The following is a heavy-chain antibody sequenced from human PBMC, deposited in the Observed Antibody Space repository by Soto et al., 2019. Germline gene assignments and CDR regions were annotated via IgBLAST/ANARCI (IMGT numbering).Heavy chain of an antibody. CDR1: GYSFTSYW. D-gene: IGHD5-12*01. CDR3: ARRKMATIDYYYYGMDV. V-gene: IGHV5-51*01. Sequence: GESLKTSCKGSGYSFTSYWIGWVRQMPGKGLEWMGIIYPGDSDTRYSPSFQGQVTISADKSISTAYLQWSSLKASDTAMYYCARRKMATIDYYYYGMDVWGQGTTVTVSS. CDR2: IYPGDSDT. J-gene: IGHJ6*02.